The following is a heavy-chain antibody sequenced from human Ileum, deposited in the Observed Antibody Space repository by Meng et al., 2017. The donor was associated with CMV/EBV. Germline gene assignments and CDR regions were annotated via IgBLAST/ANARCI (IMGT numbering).Heavy chain of an antibody. CDR3: ATAAGYYVSAPFDY. CDR2: IKSKTDGETT. CDR1: GLTFNNAW. V-gene: IGHV3-15*01. Sequence: GGSLRLSCTASGLTFNNAWMTWVRQAPGKGLEWVGHIKSKTDGETTDYAAPVKDRFTIYRDDSKNTLFLQMNNLKSENSAIYYCATAAGYYVSAPFDYWGQGTLVTVSS. J-gene: IGHJ4*02. D-gene: IGHD3-22*01.